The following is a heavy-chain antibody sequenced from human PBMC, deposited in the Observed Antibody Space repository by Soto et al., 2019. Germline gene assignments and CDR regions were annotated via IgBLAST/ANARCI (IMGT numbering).Heavy chain of an antibody. V-gene: IGHV1-18*04. CDR3: ARDNRKWNLPRFDY. CDR2: ISAYNGNT. J-gene: IGHJ4*02. D-gene: IGHD1-26*01. CDR1: GYTFTSYG. Sequence: ASVKVSCQASGYTFTSYGISWVRQAPGQGLEWMGWISAYNGNTNYAQKLQGRVTMTTDTSTSTAYMELRSLRSNDTAVYYCARDNRKWNLPRFDYWRQGTLVTVSS.